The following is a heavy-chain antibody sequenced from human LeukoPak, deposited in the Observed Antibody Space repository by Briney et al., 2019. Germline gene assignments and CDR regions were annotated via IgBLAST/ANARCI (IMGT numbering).Heavy chain of an antibody. V-gene: IGHV4-59*08. D-gene: IGHD3-10*01. Sequence: PSETLSLTCTVSGGFVSTYYWSWIRQPPGKGLEWIGYIYYSGSTNYNPSLKSRVTISVDTSKNQFSLKLSFVTAADTAVYYCARHVRYYGSGSYFDYWGQGTLVTVSS. CDR1: GGFVSTYY. J-gene: IGHJ4*02. CDR2: IYYSGST. CDR3: ARHVRYYGSGSYFDY.